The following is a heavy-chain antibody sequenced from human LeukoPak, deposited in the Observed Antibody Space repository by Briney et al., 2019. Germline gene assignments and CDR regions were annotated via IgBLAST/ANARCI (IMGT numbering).Heavy chain of an antibody. J-gene: IGHJ4*02. CDR3: ARVSGLNNFDF. CDR2: IIHNGVT. D-gene: IGHD1/OR15-1a*01. V-gene: IGHV4-34*12. Sequence: SETLSLTCAVSGGTFTDYYWSWIRQSPGKGLEWIGEIIHNGVTNYNPSLKGRVTLSLDTSKNQFSLRVTSVTPADTAVYYCARVSGLNNFDFWGQGTLVTVSS. CDR1: GGTFTDYY.